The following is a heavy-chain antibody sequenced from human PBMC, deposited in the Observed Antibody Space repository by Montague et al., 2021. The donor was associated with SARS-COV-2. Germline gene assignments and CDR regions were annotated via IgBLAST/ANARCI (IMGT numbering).Heavy chain of an antibody. D-gene: IGHD3-22*01. V-gene: IGHV3-13*01. Sequence: SLRLSCAASGFTFSSYDMHWVRQAPGNGLEWVSAIGTAGDTYYPGPVKVRFTISSENAKNSLYLQLNSLRAGDTAVYYCARGYYDSSGYFNWFDPWGQGTLVTVSS. CDR2: IGTAGDT. J-gene: IGHJ5*02. CDR1: GFTFSSYD. CDR3: ARGYYDSSGYFNWFDP.